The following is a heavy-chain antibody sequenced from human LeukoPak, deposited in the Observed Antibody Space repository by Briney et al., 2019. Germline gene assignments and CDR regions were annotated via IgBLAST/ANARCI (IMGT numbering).Heavy chain of an antibody. Sequence: PGRSLRLSRAESGFTLCNFGMRWVRQAPGKGLEWVAVISYDGSNKYYADSVKGRFTISRDNSKNTLYLQMNSLRVEDTAVYYCAKGSMGRCSGNSCYSVYWGQGTLVTVSS. D-gene: IGHD5-12*01. V-gene: IGHV3-30*18. CDR1: GFTLCNFG. CDR2: ISYDGSNK. J-gene: IGHJ4*02. CDR3: AKGSMGRCSGNSCYSVY.